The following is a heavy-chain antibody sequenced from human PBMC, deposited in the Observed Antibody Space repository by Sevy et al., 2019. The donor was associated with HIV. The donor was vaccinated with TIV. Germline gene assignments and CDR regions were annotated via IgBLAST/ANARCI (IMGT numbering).Heavy chain of an antibody. CDR2: LYHSGSI. J-gene: IGHJ4*02. CDR1: GYSINTDYY. D-gene: IGHD3-3*01. Sequence: SETLSLTCSVSGYSINTDYYWGWIRQPPGKGLEWIGSLYHSGSIYYNPSLKSRVTISVDSSKSQFSLKLSSVTAADTAVYYCAGAMGITIFRVLINYWGQRTLVTVSS. V-gene: IGHV4-38-2*02. CDR3: AGAMGITIFRVLINY.